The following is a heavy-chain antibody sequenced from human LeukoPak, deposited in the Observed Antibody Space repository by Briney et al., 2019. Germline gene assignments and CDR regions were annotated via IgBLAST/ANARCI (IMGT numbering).Heavy chain of an antibody. CDR1: GDSVSSNSAA. V-gene: IGHV6-1*01. CDR2: TYYRSKWFN. J-gene: IGHJ2*01. D-gene: IGHD3-22*01. Sequence: SQTLSLTCAISGDSVSSNSAAWNWIRQSPSRGLEWLGRTYYRSKWFNDYAVSVKSRITINPDTSKNEFSLQLNSVTPDDTALYYCARGRDIGGCFRESPHYYFDLWGRGTLVTVSS. CDR3: ARGRDIGGCFRESPHYYFDL.